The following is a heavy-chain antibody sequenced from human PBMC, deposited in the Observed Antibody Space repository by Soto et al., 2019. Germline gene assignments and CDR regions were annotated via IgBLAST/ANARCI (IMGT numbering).Heavy chain of an antibody. V-gene: IGHV4-30-4*01. D-gene: IGHD1-7*01. J-gene: IGHJ4*02. CDR3: AREGITGTTSQFDY. Sequence: PSETLSLTCTVSGGSISSGDYYWSWIRQPPGKGLEWIGYIYYSGSTYYNPSLKSRVTISVDTSKNQFSLKLSSVTAADTAVYYCAREGITGTTSQFDYWGQGTPVTV. CDR2: IYYSGST. CDR1: GGSISSGDYY.